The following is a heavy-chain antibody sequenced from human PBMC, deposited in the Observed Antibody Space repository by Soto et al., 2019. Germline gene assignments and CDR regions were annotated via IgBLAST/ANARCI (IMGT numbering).Heavy chain of an antibody. CDR1: GGSFSGYY. Sequence: PSETLSLACPVYGGSFSGYYWSWIRQPPGKGLEWIGEINHSGSTNYNPSLKSRVTISVDTSKNQFSLKLSSVTAADTAVYYCARTGLGSSSDYWGQGTLVTVSS. CDR3: ARTGLGSSSDY. V-gene: IGHV4-34*01. J-gene: IGHJ4*02. D-gene: IGHD6-6*01. CDR2: INHSGST.